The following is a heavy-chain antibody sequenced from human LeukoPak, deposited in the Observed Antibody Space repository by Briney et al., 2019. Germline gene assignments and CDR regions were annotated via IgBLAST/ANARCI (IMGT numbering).Heavy chain of an antibody. CDR1: GYSFTSYW. J-gene: IGHJ3*02. V-gene: IGHV5-51*01. Sequence: GASLKISCKGSGYSFTSYWIGWVRQMPGKGLEWMGIIYPGDSGTRYSPSFQGQVTISADKSISTAYLQWSSLKASDTAMYYCARPTADYYGSGSFPPDAFDIWGQGTMVTASS. CDR2: IYPGDSGT. CDR3: ARPTADYYGSGSFPPDAFDI. D-gene: IGHD3-10*01.